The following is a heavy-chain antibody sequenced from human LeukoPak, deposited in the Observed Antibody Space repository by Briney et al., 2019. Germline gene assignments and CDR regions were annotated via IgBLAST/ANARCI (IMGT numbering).Heavy chain of an antibody. CDR3: ARGGPHYYDSSGYFDY. Sequence: GASVKVSCKASGYTFTGYYMHWVRQAPGQGLEWMGWINPNSGGTNYAQKFQGRVTMTRDTSISTAYMELSRLRSDDTAVYYCARGGPHYYDSSGYFDYWGQGTLVTVSS. J-gene: IGHJ4*02. CDR1: GYTFTGYY. CDR2: INPNSGGT. D-gene: IGHD3-22*01. V-gene: IGHV1-2*02.